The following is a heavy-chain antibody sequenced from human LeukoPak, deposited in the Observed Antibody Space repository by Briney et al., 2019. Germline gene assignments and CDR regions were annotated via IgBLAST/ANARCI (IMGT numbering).Heavy chain of an antibody. CDR3: ARDLGYSSGWYLAY. CDR2: ISSSSSTI. V-gene: IGHV3-48*01. CDR1: GFTFSSYS. J-gene: IGHJ4*02. Sequence: GGSLRLSCAASGFTFSSYSMNWVRQAPGKGLEWVSYISSSSSTIYYADSVKGRFTISRDNAKNSLYLQMNSLRAEDTAVYYCARDLGYSSGWYLAYWGQGTLVTVSS. D-gene: IGHD6-19*01.